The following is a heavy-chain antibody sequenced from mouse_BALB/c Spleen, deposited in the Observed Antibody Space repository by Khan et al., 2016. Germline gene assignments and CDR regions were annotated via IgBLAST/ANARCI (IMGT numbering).Heavy chain of an antibody. D-gene: IGHD1-1*01. CDR3: GPYYCGSSSWFAY. CDR2: INPYNGDT. V-gene: IGHV1-20*01. Sequence: VQLQQSGPELVKPGASVKISCKASGYSFTGYFMNWVKQSHGKSLEWIGRINPYNGDTFYNQKFKGKATLTVDKSSRTAHMELRSMTSEDSAVDYCGPYYCGSSSWFAYWGQGTLVTVSA. CDR1: GYSFTGYF. J-gene: IGHJ3*01.